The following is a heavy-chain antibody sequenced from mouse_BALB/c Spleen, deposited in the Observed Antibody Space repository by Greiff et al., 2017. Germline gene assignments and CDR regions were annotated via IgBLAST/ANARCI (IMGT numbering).Heavy chain of an antibody. CDR2: ISSGGSYT. J-gene: IGHJ3*01. D-gene: IGHD1-1*01. V-gene: IGHV5-9-4*01. CDR1: GFTFSSYA. Sequence: EVKLVESGGGLVKPGGSLKLSCAASGFTFSSYAMSWVRQSPEKRLEWVAEISSGGSYTYYPDTVTGRFTISRDNAKNTLYLEMSSLRSEDTAMYDCARERNYYGGWFAYWGQGTLVTVSA. CDR3: ARERNYYGGWFAY.